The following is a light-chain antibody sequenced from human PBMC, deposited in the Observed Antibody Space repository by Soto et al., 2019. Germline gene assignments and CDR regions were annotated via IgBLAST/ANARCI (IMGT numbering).Light chain of an antibody. CDR1: QGISSD. CDR3: LQHHTYPPT. CDR2: TAS. Sequence: DIQMTQSPSSLSASPVDRVTITCLASQGISSDLGWYQQHPWKAPQLLIYTASTLQSGVPSRFSGSGSGTEFTLTISGLQSEDFATYYCLQHHTYPPTFGQGTKVDIK. J-gene: IGKJ1*01. V-gene: IGKV1-17*01.